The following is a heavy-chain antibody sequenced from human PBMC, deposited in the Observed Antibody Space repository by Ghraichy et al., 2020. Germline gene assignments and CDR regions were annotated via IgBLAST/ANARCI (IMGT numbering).Heavy chain of an antibody. CDR3: ARDSLVVPAAIAPRDYYYYGMDV. J-gene: IGHJ6*02. D-gene: IGHD2-2*01. Sequence: SETLSLTCTVSGGSISSYYWRWIRQPPGQGLEWIGYIYYSGSTNYNPSLKSRVSISVDTSKNQFSLKLSSVTAADTAVYFCARDSLVVPAAIAPRDYYYYGMDVWGQGTTVTVSS. CDR1: GGSISSYY. CDR2: IYYSGST. V-gene: IGHV4-59*01.